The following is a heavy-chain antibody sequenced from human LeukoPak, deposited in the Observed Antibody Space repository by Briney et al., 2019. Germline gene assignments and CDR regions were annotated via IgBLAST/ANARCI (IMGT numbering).Heavy chain of an antibody. J-gene: IGHJ4*02. Sequence: ASVKVSCKASGYTFTSYYMHWVRQAPGQGLEWMGIINPSGGSTSYAQKFQGRVTMTRDMSTSTVYMELSSLRSEDTAVYYCARDCSGGSCYFALDYWGQGTLVTVSS. CDR3: ARDCSGGSCYFALDY. V-gene: IGHV1-46*01. CDR2: INPSGGST. D-gene: IGHD2-15*01. CDR1: GYTFTSYY.